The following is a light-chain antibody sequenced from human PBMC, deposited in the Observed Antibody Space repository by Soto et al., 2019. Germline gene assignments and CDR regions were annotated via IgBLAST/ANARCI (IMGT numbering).Light chain of an antibody. V-gene: IGKV3-20*01. J-gene: IGKJ4*01. Sequence: EIVLTQSPGTLSLSPGERATLSCRASQGVSSSYLAWYQQKPGQPPRLLIYGASSRVTGIPDRFSGSGSGTYFTLTSTRREAEDFAVYYWQHYRTTFGGGTKVEIK. CDR2: GAS. CDR3: QHYRTT. CDR1: QGVSSSY.